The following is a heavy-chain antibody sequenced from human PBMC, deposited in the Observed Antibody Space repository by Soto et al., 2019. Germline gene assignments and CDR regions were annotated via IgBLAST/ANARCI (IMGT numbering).Heavy chain of an antibody. CDR2: IIPIFGTA. D-gene: IGHD1-7*01. CDR3: ARGRGTGTTFPHYYYYGMDV. CDR1: GGTFSSYA. J-gene: IGHJ6*02. V-gene: IGHV1-69*13. Sequence: PSVKVSCKASGGTFSSYAISWVRQAPGQGLEWMGGIIPIFGTANYAQKFQGRVTITADESTSTAYMELSSLRSEDTAVYYCARGRGTGTTFPHYYYYGMDVWGQGTTVTVSS.